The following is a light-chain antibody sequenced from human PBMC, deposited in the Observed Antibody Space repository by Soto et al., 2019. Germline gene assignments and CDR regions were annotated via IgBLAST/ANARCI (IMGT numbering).Light chain of an antibody. J-gene: IGKJ1*01. Sequence: EIVMTQSPATLSVSPGVRATLSCRASQSVSINLAWYQQKSGRAPRLLIYGASTRATGIPARFSGSGSGTAFTLTISSLQSEDFAVYYCQQYNNWPPWTFGQGTKVEMK. CDR3: QQYNNWPPWT. V-gene: IGKV3-15*01. CDR1: QSVSIN. CDR2: GAS.